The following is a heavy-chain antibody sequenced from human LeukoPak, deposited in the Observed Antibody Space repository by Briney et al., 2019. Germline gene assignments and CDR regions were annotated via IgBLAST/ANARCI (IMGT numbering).Heavy chain of an antibody. Sequence: GGSLRLSCAASRFTFSSHGMTWVRQAPGKGLEWVAKIEKDGSATYYVDSMKGRFTVSRDNAANSLYLQMSNLGVEDTAVYSCARAGVTNLLGETYWYFDLWGRGTLVTVSS. D-gene: IGHD1-26*01. CDR3: ARAGVTNLLGETYWYFDL. CDR2: IEKDGSAT. CDR1: RFTFSSHG. J-gene: IGHJ2*01. V-gene: IGHV3-7*01.